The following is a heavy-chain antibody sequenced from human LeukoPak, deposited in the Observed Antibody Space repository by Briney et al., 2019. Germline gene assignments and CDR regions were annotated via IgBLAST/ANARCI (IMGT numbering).Heavy chain of an antibody. CDR2: IRYDGSNK. D-gene: IGHD3-9*01. CDR3: AKDPILTGYSPGLFDY. J-gene: IGHJ4*02. CDR1: GFTFSSYE. V-gene: IGHV3-30*02. Sequence: GGSLRLSCAASGFTFSSYEMNWVRQAPGKGLEWVAFIRYDGSNKYYADSVKGRFTISRDNSKNTLYLQMNSLRAEDTAVYYCAKDPILTGYSPGLFDYWGQGTLVTVSS.